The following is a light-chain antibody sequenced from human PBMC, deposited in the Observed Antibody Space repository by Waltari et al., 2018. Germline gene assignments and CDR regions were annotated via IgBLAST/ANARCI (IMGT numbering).Light chain of an antibody. Sequence: QSVLTQPPSASGTPGQRLTISCSGSPSTIGSNTLNWSQQVPGMAPQLLISNDNLRPSGVPDPFSGSKSGTSASLAISGLQSEDEAYYYCATWDDRLNASGVFGGGTKLTVL. CDR2: NDN. V-gene: IGLV1-44*01. CDR1: PSTIGSNT. J-gene: IGLJ2*01. CDR3: ATWDDRLNASGV.